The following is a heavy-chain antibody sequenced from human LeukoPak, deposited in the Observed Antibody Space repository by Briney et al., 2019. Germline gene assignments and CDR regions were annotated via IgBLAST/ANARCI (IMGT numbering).Heavy chain of an antibody. V-gene: IGHV1-3*03. D-gene: IGHD2-15*01. CDR3: ARGCSGGACYGYHLDP. Sequence: ASAKVSCKASGYTFTNYAMHWVRQASGQRLEWMGWINAGNGNTKYSQEFQGRVTITRDTSASIAYMELSSLRYDDMAVYYCARGCSGGACYGYHLDPWGQGTLVTVSS. J-gene: IGHJ5*02. CDR2: INAGNGNT. CDR1: GYTFTNYA.